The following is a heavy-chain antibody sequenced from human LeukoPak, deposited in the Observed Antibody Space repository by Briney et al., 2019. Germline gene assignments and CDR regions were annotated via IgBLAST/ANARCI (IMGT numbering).Heavy chain of an antibody. J-gene: IGHJ4*02. CDR3: ARVPGTSSSYGSGSPDY. D-gene: IGHD3-10*01. CDR2: VKKDGDDN. Sequence: GGSLRLSCAASGFPFSSYWMSWVRQAPGKGLEWVANVKKDGDDNHYVDSVKGRFNVSRDNAKTSLYPQMNNLRAEDTAVYYCARVPGTSSSYGSGSPDYWGQGTLVTVSS. V-gene: IGHV3-7*04. CDR1: GFPFSSYW.